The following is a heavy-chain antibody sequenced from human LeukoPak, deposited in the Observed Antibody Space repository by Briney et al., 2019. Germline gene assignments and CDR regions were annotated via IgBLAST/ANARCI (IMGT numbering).Heavy chain of an antibody. CDR3: ARDQATVATPWRDH. CDR1: GYTFTGYY. D-gene: IGHD4-23*01. J-gene: IGHJ4*02. V-gene: IGHV1-2*02. CDR2: INGNSGGT. Sequence: ASVKVSCKASGYTFTGYYVHWVRQAPGQGLEWMGWINGNSGGTKYAQKFQGRVTMTRDTSISTAYMELSSLRSDDTAVYFCARDQATVATPWRDHWGQGTLVTVSS.